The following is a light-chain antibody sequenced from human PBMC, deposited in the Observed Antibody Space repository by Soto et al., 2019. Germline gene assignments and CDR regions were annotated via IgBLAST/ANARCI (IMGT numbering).Light chain of an antibody. J-gene: IGLJ7*01. CDR1: SSDVGAYKY. Sequence: QSVLTQPPSASGSPGQSVTISCTGTSSDVGAYKYVSWYQQYPGKAPKLMIYEVSKRPSGVPDRFSGSKSGNTASLTVPGLQAEDEADYYCTSYVGSNIWVFGGGTQLTVL. CDR3: TSYVGSNIWV. V-gene: IGLV2-8*01. CDR2: EVS.